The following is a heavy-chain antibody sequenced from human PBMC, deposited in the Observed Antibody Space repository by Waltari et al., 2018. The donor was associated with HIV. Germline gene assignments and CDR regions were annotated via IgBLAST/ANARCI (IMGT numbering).Heavy chain of an antibody. CDR3: ATLQWPTENFDS. J-gene: IGHJ4*02. D-gene: IGHD4-4*01. CDR1: GFNFTGSW. Sequence: EVQLVESGGTSVQPGGSLRLSCAASGFNFTGSWMAWVRQAPGRGLEWVANIKEDGSERYYGESVKGRFTIFRDNAKKSLFLLMISLGVNDTGVYYCATLQWPTENFDSWGQGTLVTVSS. V-gene: IGHV3-7*01. CDR2: IKEDGSER.